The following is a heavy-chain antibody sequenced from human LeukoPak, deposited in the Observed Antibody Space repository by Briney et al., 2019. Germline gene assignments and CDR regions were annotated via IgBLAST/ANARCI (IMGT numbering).Heavy chain of an antibody. CDR3: ARDKDYCSGGSCYYYYGMDV. CDR2: ISSSGSTI. CDR1: GFTFSDYY. D-gene: IGHD2-15*01. V-gene: IGHV3-11*01. J-gene: IGHJ6*02. Sequence: AGGSLRLSCAASGFTFSDYYMSWIRQAPGKGLEWVSYISSSGSTIYYADSVKGRFTISRDNAKNSLYLQMNSLRAEDTAVYYCARDKDYCSGGSCYYYYGMDVWGQGTLVTVSS.